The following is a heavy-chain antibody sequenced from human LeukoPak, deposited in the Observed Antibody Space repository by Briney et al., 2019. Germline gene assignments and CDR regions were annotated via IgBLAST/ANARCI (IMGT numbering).Heavy chain of an antibody. CDR2: ISSRSSYI. D-gene: IGHD3-22*01. J-gene: IGHJ4*02. Sequence: GGSLTLSCAASGFTLSSYSMNWVRQAPGKGRVWVSSISSRSSYISSADSVEARFTISRHNAKNPLYLQMNSLRAEDTAVYYCARDYGEYYYDSSGYYGGFDYWGQGTLVTVSS. V-gene: IGHV3-21*01. CDR3: ARDYGEYYYDSSGYYGGFDY. CDR1: GFTLSSYS.